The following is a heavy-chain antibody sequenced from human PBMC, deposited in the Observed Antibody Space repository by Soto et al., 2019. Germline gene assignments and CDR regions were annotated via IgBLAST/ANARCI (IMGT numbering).Heavy chain of an antibody. J-gene: IGHJ5*02. CDR2: ITPMFGAP. V-gene: IGHV1-69*06. CDR1: GGPFSSYA. Sequence: QVQLVQSGAEVKKPGSSVKVSCTASGGPFSSYAINWVRQAPGQGLEWMGVITPMFGAPHYAQNFKGRITITADKSTNTAYMELSSLTSGDTAVYFCARVVTGRWFDPWGQGTLVTVSS. CDR3: ARVVTGRWFDP.